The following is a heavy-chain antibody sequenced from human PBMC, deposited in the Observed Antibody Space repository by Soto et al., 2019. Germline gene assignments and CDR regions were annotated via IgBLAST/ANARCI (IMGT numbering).Heavy chain of an antibody. CDR2: IIPIFGTA. D-gene: IGHD4-17*01. Sequence: SVKVSCKASGCTFSSYAISWVRQAPGQGLEWMGGIIPIFGTANYADSVKGRFTISRDNSKSTLYLQVNSLRTEDTAAYYCARDPNGDYIGAFDIWGQGIMVTVSS. CDR1: GCTFSSYA. CDR3: ARDPNGDYIGAFDI. V-gene: IGHV1-69*05. J-gene: IGHJ3*02.